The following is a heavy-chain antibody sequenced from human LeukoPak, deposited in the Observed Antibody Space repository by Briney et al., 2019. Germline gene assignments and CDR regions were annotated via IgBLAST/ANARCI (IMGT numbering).Heavy chain of an antibody. Sequence: GGSLRLSCAASGFTFSDYYMTWIRQLPGKGLEWLSYISSSGSTLDYADSVKGRFTISRDNAKNSVSLQMNSLRAEDTAVYYCARSEKNYDFWTGEDYWGQGTLVTVSS. D-gene: IGHD3-3*01. CDR1: GFTFSDYY. J-gene: IGHJ4*02. CDR3: ARSEKNYDFWTGEDY. V-gene: IGHV3-11*04. CDR2: ISSSGSTL.